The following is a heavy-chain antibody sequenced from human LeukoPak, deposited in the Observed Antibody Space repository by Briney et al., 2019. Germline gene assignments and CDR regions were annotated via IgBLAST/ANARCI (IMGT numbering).Heavy chain of an antibody. V-gene: IGHV1-69*06. CDR1: GGTFSSYA. J-gene: IGHJ4*02. CDR2: IIPIFGTA. Sequence: GSSVKVSCKASGGTFSSYAISWVRQAPGQGLEWMGRIIPIFGTANYAQKFQGRVTITADKSTSTAYMEPSSLRSEDTAVYYCARDLSTYYYDSTGPGDYWGQGTLVTVSS. D-gene: IGHD3-22*01. CDR3: ARDLSTYYYDSTGPGDY.